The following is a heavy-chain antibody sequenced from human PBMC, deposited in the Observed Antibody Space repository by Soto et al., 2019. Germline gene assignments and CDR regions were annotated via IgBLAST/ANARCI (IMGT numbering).Heavy chain of an antibody. Sequence: GASVKVSCKASGGTFSSYAISWVRQAPGQGLEWMGGIIPIFGTARYAQKFQGRVTITTDKSTSTAYMELSSLRSEDTAVYYCARDLAAAGNNDAFDIWGQGTMVTVSS. CDR2: IIPIFGTA. V-gene: IGHV1-69*05. D-gene: IGHD6-13*01. J-gene: IGHJ3*02. CDR3: ARDLAAAGNNDAFDI. CDR1: GGTFSSYA.